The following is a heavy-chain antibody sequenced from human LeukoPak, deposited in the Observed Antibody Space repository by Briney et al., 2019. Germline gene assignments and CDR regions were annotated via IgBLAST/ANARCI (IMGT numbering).Heavy chain of an antibody. V-gene: IGHV4-39*07. CDR2: IYYSEST. D-gene: IGHD6-13*01. Sequence: SETLSLTCTVSGGSISSGSYYWSWIRQPAGKGLEWIGSIYYSESTYYNPSLKSRVTISVDTSKNQFSLKLSSVTAADTAVYYCARPYSSSWPAFLYWGQGTLVTVSS. J-gene: IGHJ4*02. CDR1: GGSISSGSYY. CDR3: ARPYSSSWPAFLY.